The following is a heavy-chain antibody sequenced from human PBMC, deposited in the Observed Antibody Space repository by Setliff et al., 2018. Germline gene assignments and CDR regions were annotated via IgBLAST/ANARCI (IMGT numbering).Heavy chain of an antibody. J-gene: IGHJ2*01. CDR1: GGSFSGYY. CDR3: AREKDYDEDGYYFVGHLGLDL. D-gene: IGHD3-22*01. V-gene: IGHV4-34*12. CDR2: IIPGGST. Sequence: SETLSLTCGVYGGSFSGYYWSWIRQPPGKWLEWIGEIIPGGSTNYNPSLKSRVTMSVDTSKNQFSLRLTSVTASDTAIYYCAREKDYDEDGYYFVGHLGLDLWGRGTPVTVSS.